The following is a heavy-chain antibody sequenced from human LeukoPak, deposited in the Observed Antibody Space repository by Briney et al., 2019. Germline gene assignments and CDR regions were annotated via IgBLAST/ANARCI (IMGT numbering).Heavy chain of an antibody. CDR1: EYSFASYW. Sequence: GESLKISCKGSEYSFASYWIAWVRQMPGKGLEWMGVIYPGDSDTRYSPSFQGQVTISADKSISTAYLQWSSLEASDTAMYYCARQDGAAKYYFDYWGQGTLVTVSS. V-gene: IGHV5-51*01. CDR2: IYPGDSDT. D-gene: IGHD5-24*01. CDR3: ARQDGAAKYYFDY. J-gene: IGHJ4*02.